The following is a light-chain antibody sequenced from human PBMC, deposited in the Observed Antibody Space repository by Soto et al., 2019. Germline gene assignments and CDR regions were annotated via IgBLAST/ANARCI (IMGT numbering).Light chain of an antibody. CDR1: QSISSW. J-gene: IGKJ5*01. CDR2: KAS. CDR3: QHYNTYPIT. Sequence: DIQMTQSPSTLSASVGDRVTITCRASQSISSWLAWYQQKPGKAPKLLIYKASSLESGVPSRFSASGSGTEFTLTISSLQPDDFATYYCQHYNTYPITFGQGTRLEIK. V-gene: IGKV1-5*03.